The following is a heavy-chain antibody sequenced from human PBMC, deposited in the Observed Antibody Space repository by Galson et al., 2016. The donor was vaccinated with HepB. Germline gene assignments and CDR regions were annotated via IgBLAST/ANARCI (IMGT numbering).Heavy chain of an antibody. V-gene: IGHV3-74*01. CDR3: TRTYSDILTGHSDNYGMDV. CDR2: INSDGTST. J-gene: IGHJ6*02. D-gene: IGHD3-9*01. CDR1: GFTFSSYL. Sequence: SLRLSCAASGFTFSSYLMHWVRQAPGKGLVWVSCINSDGTSTTYADAVKGRFTISRDNAKNTLSLQMNSLRAEDTAVYYCTRTYSDILTGHSDNYGMDVWGQGTTVTVSS.